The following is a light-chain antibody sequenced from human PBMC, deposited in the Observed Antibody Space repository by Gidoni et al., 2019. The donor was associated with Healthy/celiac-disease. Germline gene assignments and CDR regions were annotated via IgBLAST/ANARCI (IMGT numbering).Light chain of an antibody. Sequence: DIQMTQSPSSLSASVGDRVTITCRASQSISSYLHWYQQKPGKAPKLLIDAASSLQSGVPSRFSGSGSGTDFTLTISSLQPEDFATYYCQQSYSTFFTFGPGTKVDIK. V-gene: IGKV1-39*01. CDR3: QQSYSTFFT. CDR1: QSISSY. CDR2: AAS. J-gene: IGKJ3*01.